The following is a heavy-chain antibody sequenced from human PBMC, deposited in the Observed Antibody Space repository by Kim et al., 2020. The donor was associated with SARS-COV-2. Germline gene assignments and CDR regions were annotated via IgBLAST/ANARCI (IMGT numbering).Heavy chain of an antibody. CDR3: VKDRTRGYYPPGPNDY. CDR1: GFTFGDYA. J-gene: IGHJ4*02. V-gene: IGHV3-9*01. D-gene: IGHD3-3*01. CDR2: ISWNSGSI. Sequence: GGSLRLSCAASGFTFGDYAMHWVRQAPGKGLEWVSGISWNSGSIGFADSVKGRFTISRDNAKNSVYLRMNSLKTEDTALYYCVKDRTRGYYPPGPNDYWGQGTLVTVSS.